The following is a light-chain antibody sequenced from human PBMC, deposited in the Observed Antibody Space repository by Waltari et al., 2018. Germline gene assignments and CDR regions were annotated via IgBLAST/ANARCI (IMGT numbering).Light chain of an antibody. CDR3: QTWDRDSRTVV. V-gene: IGLV3-1*01. CDR1: KLGAKY. J-gene: IGLJ2*01. CDR2: QDD. Sequence: SYDVTQSPSVSVSPGQTANIPCSGNKLGAKYVCWYQQKAGQAPLLVIYQDDKRPSGIPERFSGSNSGNTATLTISGTQPMDEADYYCQTWDRDSRTVVFGGGTKLTVL.